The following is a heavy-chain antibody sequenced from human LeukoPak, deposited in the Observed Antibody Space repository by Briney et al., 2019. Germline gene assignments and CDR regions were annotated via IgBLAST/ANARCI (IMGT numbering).Heavy chain of an antibody. CDR1: GYTFTGYY. CDR2: INPNSGGT. D-gene: IGHD3-10*01. V-gene: IGHV1-2*02. CDR3: ARDHLRNYYGSGSYSRSNNWFDP. Sequence: ASVKVSCKASGYTFTGYYMHWVRQAPGQGLEWMGWINPNSGGTNYAQKFQGRVTMTRDTSISTAYMELSRLKSDDTAVYYCARDHLRNYYGSGSYSRSNNWFDPWGQGALVTVSS. J-gene: IGHJ5*02.